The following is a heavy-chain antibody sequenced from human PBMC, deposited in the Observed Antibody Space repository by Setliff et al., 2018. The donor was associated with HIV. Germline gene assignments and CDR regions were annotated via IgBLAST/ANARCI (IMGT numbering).Heavy chain of an antibody. Sequence: ASVKVSCKASGYTFTSYAMHWVRQAPGQGLEWMAWIDAGNGNTKYSQEFQGRVTITRDTSASTAYMELSSLRSEDTAVYYCARESGGRDDAFDIWGQGTMVTVSS. J-gene: IGHJ3*02. V-gene: IGHV1-3*03. CDR3: ARESGGRDDAFDI. CDR1: GYTFTSYA. D-gene: IGHD2-15*01. CDR2: IDAGNGNT.